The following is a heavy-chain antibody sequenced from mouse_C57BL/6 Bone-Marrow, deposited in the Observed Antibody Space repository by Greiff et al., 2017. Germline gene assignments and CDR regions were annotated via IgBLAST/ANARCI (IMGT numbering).Heavy chain of an antibody. Sequence: EVKLVESGPGLVKPSQSLSLTCSVTGYSITSGYYWNWIRQFPGNKLEWMGYISYDGSNNYNPSLKNRISITRDTSKNQFFLKLNSVTTEDTATYNWARATVVAWYYFDYWGQGTTLTVSS. CDR3: ARATVVAWYYFDY. CDR2: ISYDGSN. D-gene: IGHD1-1*01. CDR1: GYSITSGYY. V-gene: IGHV3-6*01. J-gene: IGHJ2*01.